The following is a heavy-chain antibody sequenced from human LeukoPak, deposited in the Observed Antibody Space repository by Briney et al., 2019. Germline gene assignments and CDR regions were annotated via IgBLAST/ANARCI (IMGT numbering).Heavy chain of an antibody. D-gene: IGHD2-2*01. V-gene: IGHV3-21*01. J-gene: IGHJ6*03. CDR2: ISSSSSYI. CDR1: GFTFSSYS. Sequence: GGSLRLSCAASGFTFSSYSMNWVRQAPGKGLEWVSSISSSSSYIYYADSVRGRFTISRDNAKNSLYLQMNSLRAEDTAVYYCARFIQYQPRYIDVWGKGTTVTVSS. CDR3: ARFIQYQPRYIDV.